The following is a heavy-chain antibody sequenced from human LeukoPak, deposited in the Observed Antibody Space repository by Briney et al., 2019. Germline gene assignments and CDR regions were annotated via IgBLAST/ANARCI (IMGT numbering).Heavy chain of an antibody. CDR1: GGSFSGYY. CDR3: ARRSGYSPNWFDP. J-gene: IGHJ5*02. V-gene: IGHV4-34*01. D-gene: IGHD3-3*01. Sequence: PSETLSLTCAVYGGSFSGYYWSWIRQPPGKGLEWIGEINHSGSTNYNPSLKSRVTISVDTSKNQFSLKLTSVTAADTAVYYCARRSGYSPNWFDPWGQGTLVTVSS. CDR2: INHSGST.